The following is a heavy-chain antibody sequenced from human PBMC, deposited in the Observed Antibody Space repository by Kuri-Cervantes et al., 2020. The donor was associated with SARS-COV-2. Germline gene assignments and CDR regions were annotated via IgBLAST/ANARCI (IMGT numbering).Heavy chain of an antibody. J-gene: IGHJ4*02. CDR2: IYWDDDK. V-gene: IGHV2-5*02. CDR3: AHGIWSGNQYPFDY. D-gene: IGHD3-3*01. Sequence: SGPTLVKPTQTLTLTCTFSGFSLSTSEVCVGRIRQPPGKALEWLALIYWDDDKRYRPSLQSRLTITKDTSKNQVVLTMTNMDPVDTATYYCAHGIWSGNQYPFDYWGQGILVTVSS. CDR1: GFSLSTSEVC.